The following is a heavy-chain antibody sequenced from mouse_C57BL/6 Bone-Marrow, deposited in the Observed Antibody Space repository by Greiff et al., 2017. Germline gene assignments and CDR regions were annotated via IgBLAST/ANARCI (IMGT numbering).Heavy chain of an antibody. J-gene: IGHJ4*01. CDR3: AIHPQTGYYYAIDY. D-gene: IGHD4-1*01. CDR2: ISNLAYSI. CDR1: GFNFSDYG. V-gene: IGHV5-15*04. Sequence: EVMLVESGGGLVQPGGSLKLSCAASGFNFSDYGMAWVRQATRKGPEWVAFISNLAYSIYYADTVTGRFTISSENAKNTLYLEMSMLRSDDTTMYYCAIHPQTGYYYAIDYWGQGTSVTVAS.